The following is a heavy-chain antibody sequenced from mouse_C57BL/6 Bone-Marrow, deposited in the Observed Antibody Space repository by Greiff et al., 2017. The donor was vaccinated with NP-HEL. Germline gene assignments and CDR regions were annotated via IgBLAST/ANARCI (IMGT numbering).Heavy chain of an antibody. Sequence: VQLQQPGAELVKPGASVKMSCKASGYTFTSYWITWVKQRPGRGLEWIGDIYPGSGSTNYNEKFKSKATLTVDTSSSTAYMQLSSLTSEDSAVYYCASGGGSSYYFDYWGQGTTLTVSS. CDR2: IYPGSGST. V-gene: IGHV1-55*01. CDR3: ASGGGSSYYFDY. D-gene: IGHD1-1*01. CDR1: GYTFTSYW. J-gene: IGHJ2*01.